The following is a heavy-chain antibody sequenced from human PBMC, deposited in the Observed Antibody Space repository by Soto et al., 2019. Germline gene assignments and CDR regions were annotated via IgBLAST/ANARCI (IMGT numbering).Heavy chain of an antibody. CDR3: ARDNIVVVPAAITHNWFDP. D-gene: IGHD2-2*01. CDR1: GGTFSSYA. Sequence: QVQLVQSGAEVKKPGSSVKVSCKASGGTFSSYAISWVRQAPGQWLEWMGGIIPIFSTANYAQKFQGRVTITADESTSTAYMELSSLRSEDTAVYYCARDNIVVVPAAITHNWFDPWGQGTLVTVSS. CDR2: IIPIFSTA. V-gene: IGHV1-69*01. J-gene: IGHJ5*02.